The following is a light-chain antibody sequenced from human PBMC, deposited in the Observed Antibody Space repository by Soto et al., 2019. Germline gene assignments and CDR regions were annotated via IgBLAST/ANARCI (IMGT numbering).Light chain of an antibody. CDR1: NIGSKS. J-gene: IGLJ3*02. CDR2: DDS. CDR3: QVWDSSSDPGV. Sequence: SYELTQPPSVSVAPGQTARITCGGTNIGSKSVHWYQQKPGQAPVLVVYDDSDRPSGIPERFSGSNSGNTATLPISRVEAGDEADYYCQVWDSSSDPGVFGGGTKLTVL. V-gene: IGLV3-21*02.